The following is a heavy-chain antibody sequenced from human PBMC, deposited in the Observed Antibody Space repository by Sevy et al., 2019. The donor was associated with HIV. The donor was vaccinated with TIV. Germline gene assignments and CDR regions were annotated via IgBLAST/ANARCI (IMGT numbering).Heavy chain of an antibody. J-gene: IGHJ4*02. CDR3: AKVGKYYYSMDYFEY. CDR2: INPKNGDT. V-gene: IGHV1-2*02. D-gene: IGHD3-22*01. Sequence: ASVKVSCKASGCTFTDYYMHWVRQAPGQGPEWMGWINPKNGDTTYSLKFKGRVTMTRDTSISTAYMGLSSLRSDDTAVYYCAKVGKYYYSMDYFEYWGQGTLVTVSS. CDR1: GCTFTDYY.